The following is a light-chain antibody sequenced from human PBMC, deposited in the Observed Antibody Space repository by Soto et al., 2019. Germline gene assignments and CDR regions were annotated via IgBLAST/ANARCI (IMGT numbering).Light chain of an antibody. CDR2: EVS. J-gene: IGLJ2*01. V-gene: IGLV2-14*01. Sequence: QSVLTQPASVSGSPGQSITISCTGTSSDVGGYNYVSWYQQHPGKAPKLMIYEVSNRPSGVPTRFSGSKSGNTASLTISGLRAEDEADYYCSSFVHKNNLIFGGGTKVTVL. CDR3: SSFVHKNNLI. CDR1: SSDVGGYNY.